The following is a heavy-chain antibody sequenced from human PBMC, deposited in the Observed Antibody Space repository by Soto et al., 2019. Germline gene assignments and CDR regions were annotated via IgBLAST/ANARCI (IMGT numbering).Heavy chain of an antibody. Sequence: EVQLVQSGGGLVKPGGSLRLSCAASGFTFSNAWMNWVRQAPGKGLEWVGRIKSKTEDGTTDYAAPVKGRFTVSRDDSKNTLYLQMNSLKSEDTAVYYCTTGFTIFGVLNPFDYWGQGTLVTVSS. CDR2: IKSKTEDGTT. D-gene: IGHD3-3*01. CDR3: TTGFTIFGVLNPFDY. J-gene: IGHJ4*02. V-gene: IGHV3-15*07. CDR1: GFTFSNAW.